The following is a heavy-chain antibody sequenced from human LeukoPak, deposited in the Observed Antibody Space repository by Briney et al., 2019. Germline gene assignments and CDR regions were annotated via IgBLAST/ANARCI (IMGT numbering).Heavy chain of an antibody. J-gene: IGHJ5*02. V-gene: IGHV4-59*01. Sequence: SETLSLTCTVSGGSLTNDYWSWIRQYPGQGLEWIGYIYYSGSTTYNPSLKSRVTISVDTSKNQFSLKLTSVSAADTAVYYCARAGGYRFDPWGQGILVTVSS. CDR3: ARAGGYRFDP. CDR2: IYYSGST. D-gene: IGHD5-18*01. CDR1: GGSLTNDY.